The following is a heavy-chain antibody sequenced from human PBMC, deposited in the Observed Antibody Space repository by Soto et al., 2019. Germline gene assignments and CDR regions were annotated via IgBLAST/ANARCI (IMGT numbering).Heavy chain of an antibody. Sequence: QVQLVQSGAEVKRPGASVKVSCKASGYNFSNYGINWVRQAPGQGLEWMGWISTYNGNTNYAQELQGRFTMTTATSASTAYMDIRSLRSDDTAVYYCARGGLQGFLWFGESDYWGQGTLVTVSS. CDR1: GYNFSNYG. V-gene: IGHV1-18*01. CDR3: ARGGLQGFLWFGESDY. J-gene: IGHJ4*02. CDR2: ISTYNGNT. D-gene: IGHD3-10*01.